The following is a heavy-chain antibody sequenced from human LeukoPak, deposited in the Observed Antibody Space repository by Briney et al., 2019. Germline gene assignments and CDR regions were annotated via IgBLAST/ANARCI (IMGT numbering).Heavy chain of an antibody. D-gene: IGHD3-22*01. CDR2: ISYDGSDK. CDR1: GFTFSSYA. Sequence: GGSLRLSCAASGFTFSSYAMHWVRQAPGKGLEWVAVISYDGSDKYYADSVKGRFTISRDNAKNTLYLQMNSLRAEDTAVYYCASQYYYDSSGYYREHDYWGQGTLVTVSS. CDR3: ASQYYYDSSGYYREHDY. V-gene: IGHV3-30*04. J-gene: IGHJ4*02.